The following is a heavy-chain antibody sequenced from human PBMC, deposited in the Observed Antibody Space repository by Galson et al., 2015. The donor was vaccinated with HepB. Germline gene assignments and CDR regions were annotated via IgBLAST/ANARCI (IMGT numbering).Heavy chain of an antibody. V-gene: IGHV3-48*01. CDR2: ISSSSSVI. D-gene: IGHD3-22*01. J-gene: IGHJ3*01. Sequence: SLRLSCAGSGFSFSHYSMNWVRQAPGKGLQWVSYISSSSSVIYHADSVKGRFTISRDNAKNSLYSQMNSLRAEDTAVYYCVRAYGGDSSGYDDAFDVWGQGTLVTVSS. CDR1: GFSFSHYS. CDR3: VRAYGGDSSGYDDAFDV.